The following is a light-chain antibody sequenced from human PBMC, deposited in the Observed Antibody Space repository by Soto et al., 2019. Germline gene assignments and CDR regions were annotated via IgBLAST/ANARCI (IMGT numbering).Light chain of an antibody. Sequence: DIHMTQSPSSLSASVGDGLTLTCRASQSISTYLNWYQQKAGLAPKLLIYAASSLQSGVPSRFSGSGSGTDFTLTISSLQPEDFATYYCQQSYSTPQTFGQGVKVDIK. CDR3: QQSYSTPQT. J-gene: IGKJ1*01. V-gene: IGKV1-39*01. CDR2: AAS. CDR1: QSISTY.